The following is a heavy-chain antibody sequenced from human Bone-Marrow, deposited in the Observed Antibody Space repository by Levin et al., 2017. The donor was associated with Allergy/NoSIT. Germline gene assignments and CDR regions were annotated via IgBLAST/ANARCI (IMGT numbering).Heavy chain of an antibody. CDR3: AHSRPSYYYDSTGHYYDY. D-gene: IGHD3-22*01. CDR1: GFSLSTGGVG. CDR2: IYWNDDK. J-gene: IGHJ4*02. V-gene: IGHV2-5*01. Sequence: SGPTLVKPTQTLTLTCTFSGFSLSTGGVGVGWIGQPPGKALEWLALIYWNDDKRYSPSLNSRHTITKDTSKNQVVLTMTNMDPVDTATYYCAHSRPSYYYDSTGHYYDYWGQGTLVTVSS.